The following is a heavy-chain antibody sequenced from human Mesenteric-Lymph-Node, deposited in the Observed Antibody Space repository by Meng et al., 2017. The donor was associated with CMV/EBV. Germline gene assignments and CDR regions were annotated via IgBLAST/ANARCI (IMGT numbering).Heavy chain of an antibody. D-gene: IGHD6-13*01. CDR3: ASDFQRYSSSWYSADY. J-gene: IGHJ4*02. Sequence: SGFTFSTYGMHCVRQAPVKGLEWVAVIWYDGSNKYYADSVKGRFTISRDNSKNTLYLQMNSLRAEDTAVYYCASDFQRYSSSWYSADYWGQGTLVTVSS. CDR2: IWYDGSNK. CDR1: GFTFSTYG. V-gene: IGHV3-33*01.